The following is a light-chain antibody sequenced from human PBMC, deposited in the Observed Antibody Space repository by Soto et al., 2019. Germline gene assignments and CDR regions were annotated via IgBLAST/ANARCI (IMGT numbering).Light chain of an antibody. CDR1: QSVASAY. J-gene: IGKJ1*01. CDR3: QQYSRSLGT. Sequence: EIVLTQSPGTLSLSPGERATLSCRASQSVASAYLTWYQQKPGQAPRLLIYGASTRATGIPDRFSGSGSGTDFTLAISRVEHEDFAVYYCQQYSRSLGTFGQGTTVEIK. V-gene: IGKV3-20*01. CDR2: GAS.